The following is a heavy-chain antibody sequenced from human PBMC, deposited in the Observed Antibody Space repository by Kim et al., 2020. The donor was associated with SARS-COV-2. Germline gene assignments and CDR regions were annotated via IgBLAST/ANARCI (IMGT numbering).Heavy chain of an antibody. CDR3: SKASGWLPRY. D-gene: IGHD6-19*01. CDR2: VIGDGATT. CDR1: GFTFGDSV. V-gene: IGHV3-43*02. Sequence: GGSLRLSCAASGFTFGDSVMYWFRQAPGKGLEWVALVIGDGATTYYADSVKGRFTISRDNSKDSLSLHMNSLRIEDTASYYCSKASGWLPRYWGQGTLVTVSA. J-gene: IGHJ4*02.